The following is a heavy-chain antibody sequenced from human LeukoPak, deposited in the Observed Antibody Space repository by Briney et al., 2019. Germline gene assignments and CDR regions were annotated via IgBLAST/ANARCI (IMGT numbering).Heavy chain of an antibody. Sequence: GGSLRLSCAASGFTVSSNYMSWVRQAPGKGLEWVAVIWYDGSNKYYADSVKGRFTISRDNSKNTLYLQMNSLRAEDTAVYYCAKATERGTAMALGVDYWGQGTLVTVSS. CDR2: IWYDGSNK. CDR3: AKATERGTAMALGVDY. D-gene: IGHD5-18*01. V-gene: IGHV3-33*06. CDR1: GFTVSSNY. J-gene: IGHJ4*02.